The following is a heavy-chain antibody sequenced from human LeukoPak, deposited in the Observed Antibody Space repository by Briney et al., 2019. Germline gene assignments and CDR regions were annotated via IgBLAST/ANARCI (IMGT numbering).Heavy chain of an antibody. V-gene: IGHV3-23*01. CDR2: ISGRGGIT. Sequence: GGSLRLSCAASGFTFSSYAMSWVRQAPGKGLEWVSAISGRGGITYYADSGKGRFTISKVNSKNTLYLQMNSLRAEDTAVYYCANLETPDDGDYGPHPDYWGQGTLVTVSS. J-gene: IGHJ4*02. CDR3: ANLETPDDGDYGPHPDY. D-gene: IGHD4-17*01. CDR1: GFTFSSYA.